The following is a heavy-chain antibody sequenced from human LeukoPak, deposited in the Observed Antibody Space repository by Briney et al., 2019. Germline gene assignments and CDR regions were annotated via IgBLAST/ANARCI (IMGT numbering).Heavy chain of an antibody. CDR2: FDPEDGET. V-gene: IGHV1-24*01. CDR3: ATDKGTVCSGGSCYRDRFDY. Sequence: ASVKVSCKVSGYTLTELSMHWVRQAPGKGLEWMGGFDPEDGETIYAQKFQGGVTMTEDTSTDTAYMELSSLRSEDTAVYYCATDKGTVCSGGSCYRDRFDYWGQGTLVTVSS. D-gene: IGHD2-15*01. CDR1: GYTLTELS. J-gene: IGHJ4*02.